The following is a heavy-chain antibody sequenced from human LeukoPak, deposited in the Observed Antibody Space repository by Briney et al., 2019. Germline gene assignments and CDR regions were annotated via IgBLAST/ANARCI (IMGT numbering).Heavy chain of an antibody. V-gene: IGHV1-18*01. J-gene: IGHJ3*02. Sequence: ASVKVSCKASGYTFTSYGISWVRQAPGQGLEWMGWISAYNGNTNYAQKLQGRVTMTTDTSTSTAYMELSSLRSEDTAVYYCARGASYYTLGAFDIWGQGTMVTVSS. CDR3: ARGASYYTLGAFDI. CDR1: GYTFTSYG. CDR2: ISAYNGNT. D-gene: IGHD3-3*01.